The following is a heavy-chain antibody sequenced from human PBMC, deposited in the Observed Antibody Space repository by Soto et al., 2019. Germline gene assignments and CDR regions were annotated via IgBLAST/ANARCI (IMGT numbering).Heavy chain of an antibody. CDR3: AREISGGGTLNWFDP. J-gene: IGHJ5*02. V-gene: IGHV1-2*02. CDR2: VSPKSGGT. CDR1: GYNFSDSY. D-gene: IGHD2-8*02. Sequence: DSVKVSCQASGYNFSDSYIHWVRQAPGQGLEWLGWVSPKSGGTNYAQKFKGRVTMTRDTSSDTVYMDLSGLKSDDTAVFYCAREISGGGTLNWFDPWGQGTLVTVSS.